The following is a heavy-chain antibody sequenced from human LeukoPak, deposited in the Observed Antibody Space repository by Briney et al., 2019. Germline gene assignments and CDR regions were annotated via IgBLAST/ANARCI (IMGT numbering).Heavy chain of an antibody. CDR1: GYTFTSYY. Sequence: ASVKVSCTASGYTFTSYYMHWVRQAPGQGLEWMGLINPSGSSTSYAQKFQGRLSLTRDMSTSTDYIELSSLRSEDTAVYYCARDNSGGETAWLFDPWGQGTLVTVSS. V-gene: IGHV1-46*01. J-gene: IGHJ5*02. CDR3: ARDNSGGETAWLFDP. CDR2: INPSGSST. D-gene: IGHD3-10*01.